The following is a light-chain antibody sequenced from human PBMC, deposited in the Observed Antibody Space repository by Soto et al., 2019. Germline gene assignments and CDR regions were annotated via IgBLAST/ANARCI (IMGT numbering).Light chain of an antibody. Sequence: QAVVTQEPSLTVSPGGTVTHTCGSSTGTVTSGHYPYWFQQKPGQAPRTLIYHTSNKHSWTPARFSGSLLGGKAALTLSGAHPEDEADYYCSLSYSTAKVFGGGTKVTVL. CDR3: SLSYSTAKV. V-gene: IGLV7-46*01. J-gene: IGLJ3*02. CDR2: HTS. CDR1: TGTVTSGHY.